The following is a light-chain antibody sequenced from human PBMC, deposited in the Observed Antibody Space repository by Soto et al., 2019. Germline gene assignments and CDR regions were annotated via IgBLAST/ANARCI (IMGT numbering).Light chain of an antibody. CDR1: QTISSY. Sequence: DIQMTQSPSSLSASVGDRLTITCRASQTISSYLNWYQQKPGKAPKLLVYAASSLQSGVPSRFSGSGSGSDFTLTIGSLQPEDFATYYCQQRYSLPLTFGGGTKVEIK. V-gene: IGKV1-39*01. CDR2: AAS. J-gene: IGKJ4*01. CDR3: QQRYSLPLT.